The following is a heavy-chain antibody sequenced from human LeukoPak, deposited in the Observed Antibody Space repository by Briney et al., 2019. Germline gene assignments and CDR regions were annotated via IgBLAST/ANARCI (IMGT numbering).Heavy chain of an antibody. V-gene: IGHV4-59*01. CDR3: ARDYYDSSGYYGYFDY. CDR2: IYYSGST. Sequence: SETLSLTCTVSGGSISSYYWSWIRQPPGKGLEWIGYIYYSGSTNYNPSLKSRVTISVDTSKNQFSLKLSSVTAADTAVYYCARDYYDSSGYYGYFDYWGQGTLVTVSS. J-gene: IGHJ4*02. CDR1: GGSISSYY. D-gene: IGHD3-22*01.